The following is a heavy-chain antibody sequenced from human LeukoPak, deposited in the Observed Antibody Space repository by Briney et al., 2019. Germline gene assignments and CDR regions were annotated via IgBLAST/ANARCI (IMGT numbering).Heavy chain of an antibody. V-gene: IGHV2-5*02. Sequence: SGPTLVKPTQTLTLTCTFSVFSLSTSGVGVGWIRQPPGKALEWLALIYWDDDKRYSPSLKSRLTITKVTSKNQVVLTMTNMDPVDTATYYRAHSYGSGSYVTFDYWGQGTLVTVSS. CDR3: AHSYGSGSYVTFDY. J-gene: IGHJ4*02. CDR1: VFSLSTSGVG. D-gene: IGHD3-10*01. CDR2: IYWDDDK.